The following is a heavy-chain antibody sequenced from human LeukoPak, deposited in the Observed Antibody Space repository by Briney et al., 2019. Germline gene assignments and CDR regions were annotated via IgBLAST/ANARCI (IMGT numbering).Heavy chain of an antibody. V-gene: IGHV1-2*02. J-gene: IGHJ4*02. Sequence: EASVKVSCKTSGYTFTSYDLNWVRQATGQGLEWMGWINPNSGGTNYAQKFQGRVTMTRDTSISTAYMELSRLRSDDTAVYYCARDRTKYCRSTSCPLDYWGQGTLVTVSS. D-gene: IGHD2-2*01. CDR2: INPNSGGT. CDR1: GYTFTSYD. CDR3: ARDRTKYCRSTSCPLDY.